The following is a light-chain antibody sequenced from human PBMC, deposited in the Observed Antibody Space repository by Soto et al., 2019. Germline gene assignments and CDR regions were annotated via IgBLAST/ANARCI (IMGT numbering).Light chain of an antibody. CDR3: QQSYSRT. J-gene: IGKJ1*01. Sequence: DIQMTQSPSNLSGSVGDRVTITCRASQTISSWLAWYQQKPGKAPKLLIYKASTLKSGVPSRFSGSGSGTDFTLTISSLQPEDFATYYCQQSYSRTFGQGTKVDI. V-gene: IGKV1-5*03. CDR2: KAS. CDR1: QTISSW.